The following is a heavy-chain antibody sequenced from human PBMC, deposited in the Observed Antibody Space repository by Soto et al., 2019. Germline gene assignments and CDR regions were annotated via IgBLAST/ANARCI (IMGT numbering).Heavy chain of an antibody. CDR1: GYSFTSYW. J-gene: IGHJ6*02. CDR2: IDPSDSYT. CDR3: ASNYSYDSSGGYGMDA. D-gene: IGHD3-22*01. V-gene: IGHV5-10-1*01. Sequence: PGESLKISCNGSGYSFTSYWISWVRQMPGKGLEWMGRIDPSDSYTNYSPSFQGHVTISADKSISTAYLQWSSLKASDTAMYYCASNYSYDSSGGYGMDAWGQGTTVTVSS.